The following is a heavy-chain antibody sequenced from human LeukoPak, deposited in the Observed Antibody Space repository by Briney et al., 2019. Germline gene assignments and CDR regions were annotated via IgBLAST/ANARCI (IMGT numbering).Heavy chain of an antibody. D-gene: IGHD3-10*01. Sequence: PGGTLRLSCAASGFTFSSYGMSWVRQAPGKGLEWVSAVTSGRSTYYADSVKGRFTVSRDNSKNTLYLQMNSLRAEDTAVYYCAREGRMVRGVLTRYMDVWGKGTTVTVSS. CDR2: VTSGRST. CDR3: AREGRMVRGVLTRYMDV. CDR1: GFTFSSYG. V-gene: IGHV3-23*01. J-gene: IGHJ6*03.